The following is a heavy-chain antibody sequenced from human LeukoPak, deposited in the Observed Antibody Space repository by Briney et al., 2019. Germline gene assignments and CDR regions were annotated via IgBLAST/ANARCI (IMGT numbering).Heavy chain of an antibody. D-gene: IGHD6-19*01. V-gene: IGHV1-18*01. J-gene: IGHJ6*02. CDR1: GYTFTSYG. Sequence: ASVKVSCKASGYTFTSYGISWVRQAPGQGLEWMGWISAYNGNTNYAQKLQGRVTMTTDTSTSTAYMELRSLRSDDTAVYYCARDIAVAGPYYYYYGMDVWGQGTTVTVSS. CDR3: ARDIAVAGPYYYYYGMDV. CDR2: ISAYNGNT.